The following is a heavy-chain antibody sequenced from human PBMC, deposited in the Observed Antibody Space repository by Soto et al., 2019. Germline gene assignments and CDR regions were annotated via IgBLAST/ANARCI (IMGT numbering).Heavy chain of an antibody. Sequence: QVQLVQSGAEVKKPGASVKVSCKASGYNFISYSISWVRQAPVQGLEWMGRITAYNGNANYAQKFQGRVTMTTDTSTNTAYMQQRSPSSYATGRSSGLGGDKFPCQLFGSADSGGCRGKDVWGQGTTVTVT. V-gene: IGHV1-18*01. CDR1: GYNFISYS. CDR2: ITAYNGNA. D-gene: IGHD3-3*01. J-gene: IGHJ6*02. CDR3: LGGDKFPCQLFGSADSGGCRGKDV.